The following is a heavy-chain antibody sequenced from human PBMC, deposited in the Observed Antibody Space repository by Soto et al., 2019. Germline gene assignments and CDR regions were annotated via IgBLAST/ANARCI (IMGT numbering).Heavy chain of an antibody. CDR3: AKELKYSSSWIYYYGMDV. CDR2: ISGSGGST. J-gene: IGHJ6*02. CDR1: GFTFSSHW. V-gene: IGHV3-23*01. Sequence: PGGSLRLSCAASGFTFSSHWMHRVRQAPGKGLEWVSAISGSGGSTYYADSVKGRFTISRDNSKNTLYLQMNSLRAEDTAVYYCAKELKYSSSWIYYYGMDVWGQGTTVTVSS. D-gene: IGHD6-13*01.